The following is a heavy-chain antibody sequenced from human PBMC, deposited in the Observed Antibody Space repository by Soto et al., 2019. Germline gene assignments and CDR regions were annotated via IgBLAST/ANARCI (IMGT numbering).Heavy chain of an antibody. CDR3: AKRGDSSWSNFDY. V-gene: IGHV3-23*01. J-gene: IGHJ4*02. CDR2: ISAGGGST. Sequence: EVQLLESGGGLVQPGGSLRLSCAASELTFNNYAMNWVRQAPGKGLEWVSAISAGGGSTYYADSVKGRFTISRDNSKNTLYLQMNSLRAEDTAVYYCAKRGDSSWSNFDYWGQGTLVTVSS. D-gene: IGHD6-6*01. CDR1: ELTFNNYA.